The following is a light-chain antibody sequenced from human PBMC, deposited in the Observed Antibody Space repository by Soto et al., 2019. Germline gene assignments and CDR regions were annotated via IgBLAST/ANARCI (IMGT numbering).Light chain of an antibody. CDR3: QQYDVWPALT. V-gene: IGKV3-15*01. J-gene: IGKJ4*01. Sequence: ESVLTQSPATLSLSPGERATLSCRASQSVSSNLAWYQQRPGQAPRLLIYGASTRASGVPDRFSGSGSGTEFILTISSLQSEDSAVYYCQQYDVWPALTFGGGTMADI. CDR2: GAS. CDR1: QSVSSN.